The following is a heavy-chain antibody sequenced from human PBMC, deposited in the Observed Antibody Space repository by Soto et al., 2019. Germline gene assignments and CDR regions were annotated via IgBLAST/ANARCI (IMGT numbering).Heavy chain of an antibody. D-gene: IGHD3-22*01. CDR2: INWNSGSI. Sequence: EVQLVESGGGLVQPGRSLRLSCAASGFTFDDYAMHWVRQAPGKGPEWVSGINWNSGSIGYADSVKGRFTISRDNVKNSLYLQMNSLRTEDTALYYCAKGYNYDRSGNPDYWGQGTLVTVSS. CDR3: AKGYNYDRSGNPDY. CDR1: GFTFDDYA. V-gene: IGHV3-9*01. J-gene: IGHJ4*02.